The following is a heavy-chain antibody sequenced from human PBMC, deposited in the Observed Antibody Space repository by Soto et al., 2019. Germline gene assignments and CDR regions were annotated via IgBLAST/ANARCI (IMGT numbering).Heavy chain of an antibody. CDR2: ISSSSSYI. V-gene: IGHV3-21*01. CDR1: GFTFDDYA. CDR3: ARDGYCSGGSCYSYYYYGMDV. J-gene: IGHJ6*02. Sequence: GGSLRLSCAASGFTFDDYAMHWVRQAPGKGLEWVSSISSSSSYIYYADSVKGRFTISRDNAKNSLYLQMNSLRAEDTAVYYCARDGYCSGGSCYSYYYYGMDVWGQGTTVTVSS. D-gene: IGHD2-15*01.